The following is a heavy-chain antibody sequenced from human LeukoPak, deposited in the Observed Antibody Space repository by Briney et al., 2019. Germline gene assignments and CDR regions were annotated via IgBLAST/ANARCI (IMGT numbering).Heavy chain of an antibody. Sequence: PGGSLRLSCAASGFTFSSYAMSWVRQAPGKGLEWVSAISGSGGSTYYADSVKGRFTISRDNSKNTLYLQMNSLRAEDTAVYCCARSSVPATAISYYFDYWGQGTLVTVSS. CDR2: ISGSGGST. D-gene: IGHD2-2*01. CDR1: GFTFSSYA. J-gene: IGHJ4*02. V-gene: IGHV3-23*01. CDR3: ARSSVPATAISYYFDY.